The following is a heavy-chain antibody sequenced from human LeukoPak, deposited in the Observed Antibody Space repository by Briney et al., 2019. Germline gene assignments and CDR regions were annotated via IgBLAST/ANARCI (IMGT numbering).Heavy chain of an antibody. J-gene: IGHJ4*02. CDR1: GCSFSCYY. CDR3: ARGAGRCGGDCSYSDY. V-gene: IGHV4-59*01. CDR2: IYNSGNT. D-gene: IGHD2-21*02. Sequence: SESLSLTCTVSGCSFSCYYCSWIRQHPGKGLEWVGYIYNSGNTNYNPSLKSRVTISIDTSKNQFSLRMSSVTAADTAVYYCARGAGRCGGDCSYSDYWGQGTLVTVSS.